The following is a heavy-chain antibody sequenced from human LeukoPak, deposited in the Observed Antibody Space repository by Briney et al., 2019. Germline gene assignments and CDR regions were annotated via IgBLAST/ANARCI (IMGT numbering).Heavy chain of an antibody. CDR1: GGSISSYY. CDR3: ARDELPNWFDP. CDR2: IYYSGNT. J-gene: IGHJ5*02. D-gene: IGHD1-26*01. V-gene: IGHV4-59*01. Sequence: PSETLSLTCTVSGGSISSYYWSWIRQPPGKGLEWIGYIYYSGNTNYNPSLKSRVTISVDTSKNQFSLKLSSVTAADTAVYYCARDELPNWFDPWGQGTLVTVSS.